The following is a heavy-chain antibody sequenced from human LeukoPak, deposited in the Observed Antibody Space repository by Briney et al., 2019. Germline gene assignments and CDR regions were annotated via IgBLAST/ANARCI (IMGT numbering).Heavy chain of an antibody. CDR2: NSAYNGNT. V-gene: IGHV1-18*01. D-gene: IGHD2-2*01. Sequence: ASVKASCKASGYTFTSYGISWVRQAPGQGLEWMGWNSAYNGNTNYAQKLQGRVTMNTDTSTSTAYMELRSLRSDDTAVYYCAREVFTKPAFDIWGQGTMVTVSS. CDR1: GYTFTSYG. CDR3: AREVFTKPAFDI. J-gene: IGHJ3*02.